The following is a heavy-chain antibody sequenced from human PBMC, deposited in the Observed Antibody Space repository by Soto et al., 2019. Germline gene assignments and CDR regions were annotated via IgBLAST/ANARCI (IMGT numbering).Heavy chain of an antibody. CDR1: GFTFKNYG. J-gene: IGHJ4*02. D-gene: IGHD2-15*01. V-gene: IGHV3-23*01. CDR2: LNDGGTST. Sequence: EVQLLESGGGLEQPGGSLRLSCVASGFTFKNYGMSWVRQAPGKELEWVAALNDGGTSTYHAESVRGRFTISRDNSKNTLSLQMNSLRAEDTAVYYCAKAMLPSCRGVICYSFDSWGQGALVTVSS. CDR3: AKAMLPSCRGVICYSFDS.